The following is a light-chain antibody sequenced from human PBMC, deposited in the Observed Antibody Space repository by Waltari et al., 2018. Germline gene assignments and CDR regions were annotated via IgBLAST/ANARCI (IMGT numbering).Light chain of an antibody. V-gene: IGKV1-33*01. CDR2: DAS. Sequence: DIQMTQSPSSLSASVGDRVTITCQASQDINNNLNWYQQKPGKAPKLLIYDASNLDIGVPSRFTGSGSGTDFSFTISGLQPEDIATYYCQQYDDNLPALTFGGGTTVEIK. J-gene: IGKJ4*01. CDR1: QDINNN. CDR3: QQYDDNLPALT.